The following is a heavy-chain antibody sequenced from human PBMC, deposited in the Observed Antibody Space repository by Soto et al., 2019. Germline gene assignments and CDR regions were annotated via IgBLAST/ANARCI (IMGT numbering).Heavy chain of an antibody. V-gene: IGHV3-73*01. CDR3: TSNSPDDTIRK. CDR1: GFTFSGSA. J-gene: IGHJ4*02. D-gene: IGHD3-9*01. CDR2: IRSKANSYAT. Sequence: GGSLRLSCEASGFTFSGSAMHWVRQASGKGLEWVGRIRSKANSYATAYAASVKGRFSISRDESKNTAYLQMNSLKTADTAVYYCTSNSPDDTIRKWGKGTHVNVS.